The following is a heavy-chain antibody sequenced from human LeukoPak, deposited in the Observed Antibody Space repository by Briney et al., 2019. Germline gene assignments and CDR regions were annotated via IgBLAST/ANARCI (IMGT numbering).Heavy chain of an antibody. CDR3: ARPVLLWFGGGWFDP. CDR2: IYSGGST. V-gene: IGHV3-66*04. J-gene: IGHJ5*02. D-gene: IGHD3-10*01. Sequence: GGSLRLSCAASGFTVSSNYMSWVRQAPGKGLEWVSVIYSGGSTYYADSVKGRFTISRDNSKNTLYLQMNSLRAEDTAVYYCARPVLLWFGGGWFDPWGQGTLVTVSS. CDR1: GFTVSSNY.